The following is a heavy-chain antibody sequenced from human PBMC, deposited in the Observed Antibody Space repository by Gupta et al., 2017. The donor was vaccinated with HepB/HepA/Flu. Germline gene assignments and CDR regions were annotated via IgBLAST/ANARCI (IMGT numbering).Heavy chain of an antibody. CDR3: AXGDNSVTYDSFNV. V-gene: IGHV4-59*13. Sequence: QVQLQESGPGLVKPSETLSLTCPGSGGSISSYYWSWIRQPPGKGLEWIGYIHYLGSTIYNPSLESRVTMSIDTSKSQFSLKLTSVGAAXTXVYYGAXGDNSVTYDSFNVWGQGTGGTVSS. D-gene: IGHD1-26*01. CDR2: IHYLGST. CDR1: GGSISSYY. J-gene: IGHJ3*01.